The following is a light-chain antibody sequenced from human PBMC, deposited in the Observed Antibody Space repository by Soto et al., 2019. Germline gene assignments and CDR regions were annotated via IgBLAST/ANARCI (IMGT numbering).Light chain of an antibody. V-gene: IGKV3-20*01. CDR2: GAS. Sequence: EIVLTQSPGTLSLSPGERATLSCRASQSVSSSYLAWYQQKPGQAPRLLIYGASSRATGIPDRFSGSGSGTDFTLTISRLEPEDFPVYYCQQYGSSPVYTFGKGTKLEIK. J-gene: IGKJ2*01. CDR3: QQYGSSPVYT. CDR1: QSVSSSY.